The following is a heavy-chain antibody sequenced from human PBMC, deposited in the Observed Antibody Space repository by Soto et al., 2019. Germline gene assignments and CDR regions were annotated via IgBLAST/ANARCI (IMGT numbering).Heavy chain of an antibody. CDR3: AGEDIVVITRYFDY. J-gene: IGHJ4*02. Sequence: QVQLVESGGGVVQPGRSLRLSCAASGFTFSSYAMHWVRQAPGEGLEWVAVISYDGSNKYYADSVKGRFTISRDNSKNTLYLQMNSLRAEDTAVYYCAGEDIVVITRYFDYWGQGTLVTVSS. D-gene: IGHD3-22*01. V-gene: IGHV3-30-3*01. CDR2: ISYDGSNK. CDR1: GFTFSSYA.